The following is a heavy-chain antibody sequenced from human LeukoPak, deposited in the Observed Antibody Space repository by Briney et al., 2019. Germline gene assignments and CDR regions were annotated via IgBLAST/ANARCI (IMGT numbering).Heavy chain of an antibody. V-gene: IGHV4-61*01. Sequence: SGTLSLTCTVSGGSVSSGSYYWGWIRQPPEKGLEWIGCIYYSGSTNYNPSLKSRFTISVDTAKNQFSLTLSSVTAADTAVYYCARSTSWDTRWGQGTTVTVSS. CDR1: GGSVSSGSYY. J-gene: IGHJ6*02. D-gene: IGHD1-26*01. CDR2: IYYSGST. CDR3: ARSTSWDTR.